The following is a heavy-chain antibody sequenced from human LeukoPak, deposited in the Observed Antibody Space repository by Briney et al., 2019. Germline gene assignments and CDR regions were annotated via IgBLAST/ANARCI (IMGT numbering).Heavy chain of an antibody. D-gene: IGHD3-3*01. CDR3: ARDPSLGPDFFDY. CDR2: IYYSGST. J-gene: IGHJ4*02. V-gene: IGHV4-59*12. CDR1: GDSISSYY. Sequence: PSETLSLTCTVSGDSISSYYWSWIRQPPGKGLEWIGYIYYSGSTYYNPSLKSRVTISLDTSKNQFSLKLSSVTAADTAVYYCARDPSLGPDFFDYWGQGTLVTVSS.